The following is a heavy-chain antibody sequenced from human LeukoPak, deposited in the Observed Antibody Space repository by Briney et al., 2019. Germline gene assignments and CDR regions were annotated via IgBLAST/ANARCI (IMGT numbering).Heavy chain of an antibody. CDR3: ARETDQLELHDFDY. CDR1: GYTFTGCY. CDR2: INPNSGGT. J-gene: IGHJ4*02. V-gene: IGHV1-2*02. D-gene: IGHD1-1*01. Sequence: ASVKVSCKASGYTFTGCYMHWVRQAPGQGLEWMGWINPNSGGTHYAQKFRDRVTMTRDTSISTAYMELSRLTSDDTAVYYCARETDQLELHDFDYWGQGTLVTVCS.